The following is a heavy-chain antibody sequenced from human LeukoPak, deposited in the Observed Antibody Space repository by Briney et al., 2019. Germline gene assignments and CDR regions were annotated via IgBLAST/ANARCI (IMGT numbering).Heavy chain of an antibody. CDR1: GFTVSSNS. D-gene: IGHD5-18*01. CDR3: ARGRYNYGYIYDY. Sequence: GGSLRLSCTVSGFTVSSNSMSWVRQAPGKGLEWVSFIYSGTIHYSDSVKGRFTISRDNSKNTLYLQMNSLRAEDTAVYYCARGRYNYGYIYDYWGQGTLVTVSS. V-gene: IGHV3-53*01. J-gene: IGHJ4*02. CDR2: IYSGTI.